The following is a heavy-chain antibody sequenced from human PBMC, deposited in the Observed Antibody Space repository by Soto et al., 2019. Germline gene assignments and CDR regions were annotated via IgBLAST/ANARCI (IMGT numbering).Heavy chain of an antibody. CDR2: INISGDRA. CDR3: GKDAPPYSTGWEVDY. V-gene: IGHV3-23*01. Sequence: GGSLRLSCAASGFTFSNYAMTWVRRAPGKGLEWVSVINISGDRAYHAASVKGRFTISRDNSKNTVYLQMNSLRVDDTAVYYCGKDAPPYSTGWEVDYWGQGTQVTVSS. CDR1: GFTFSNYA. D-gene: IGHD6-19*01. J-gene: IGHJ4*02.